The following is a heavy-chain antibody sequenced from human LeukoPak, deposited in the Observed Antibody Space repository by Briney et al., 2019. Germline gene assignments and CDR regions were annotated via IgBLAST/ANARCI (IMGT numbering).Heavy chain of an antibody. J-gene: IGHJ3*02. Sequence: GGSLRLSCAASGFTFSSYWMSWVRQAPGKGLEWVANIKQDGSEKYYVDSVKGRFTISRDNAKNSLYLQMNSLRAEDTAVYYCAGGIYYGGDAFDIWGQGTMVTVSS. D-gene: IGHD3-22*01. V-gene: IGHV3-7*04. CDR3: AGGIYYGGDAFDI. CDR1: GFTFSSYW. CDR2: IKQDGSEK.